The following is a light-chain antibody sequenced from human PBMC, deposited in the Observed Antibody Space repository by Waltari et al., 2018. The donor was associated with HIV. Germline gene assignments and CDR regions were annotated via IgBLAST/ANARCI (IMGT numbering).Light chain of an antibody. CDR2: QAS. J-gene: IGKJ1*01. CDR1: QSISSR. CDR3: QQYIDYWT. V-gene: IGKV1-5*03. Sequence: DIQMTQSPSALSAFVGDRVTITCRASQSISSRLAWYQQKPGKAPKLLISQASSLESGVPSRFSGSGSGTQFTLTISSLQPYDFATYYCQQYIDYWTFGQGTKVEIK.